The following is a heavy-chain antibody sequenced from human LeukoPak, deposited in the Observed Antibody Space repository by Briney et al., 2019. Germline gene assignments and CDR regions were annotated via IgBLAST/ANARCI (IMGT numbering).Heavy chain of an antibody. CDR2: VSHDGSGT. CDR3: AKEGDSSGHCGDFDI. Sequence: GGSLRLSCAASGFTFGSSPMHWVRQAPGKGLEWVAGVSHDGSGTYYTDSVKGRFPISRDNAKNTLFLQMNSLRPEDTALYYCAKEGDSSGHCGDFDIWGQGTMVTVSS. J-gene: IGHJ3*02. CDR1: GFTFGSSP. D-gene: IGHD3-22*01. V-gene: IGHV3-30*04.